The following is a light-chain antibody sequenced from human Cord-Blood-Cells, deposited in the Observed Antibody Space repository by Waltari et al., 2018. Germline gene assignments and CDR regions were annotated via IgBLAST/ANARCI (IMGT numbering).Light chain of an antibody. CDR1: RSLLHSNGYNY. Sequence: DLVMLQPRLSLPVIPVEQASLSCSSCRSLLHSNGYNYLDWYLKKPGQSPQLLIYLGSNRASGVPDRFSGSGSGTDFTLKISRVEAEDVGVYYCMQALQTPLTFGQGTKVEIK. CDR2: LGS. J-gene: IGKJ1*01. CDR3: MQALQTPLT. V-gene: IGKV2-28*01.